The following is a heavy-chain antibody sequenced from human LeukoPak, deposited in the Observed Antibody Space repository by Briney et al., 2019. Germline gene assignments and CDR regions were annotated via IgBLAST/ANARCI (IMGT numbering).Heavy chain of an antibody. V-gene: IGHV4-59*01. Sequence: SETLSLTCTVSGGSISTCYWSWIRQPPGKGLEWIGYIHYSGSTKYNPSLKSRVTISVDTSKNQFSLKLSSVTAADTAVYYCASSIVATGNRPFDNWGQGTLVTVTS. J-gene: IGHJ4*02. CDR1: GGSISTCY. D-gene: IGHD6-13*01. CDR2: IHYSGST. CDR3: ASSIVATGNRPFDN.